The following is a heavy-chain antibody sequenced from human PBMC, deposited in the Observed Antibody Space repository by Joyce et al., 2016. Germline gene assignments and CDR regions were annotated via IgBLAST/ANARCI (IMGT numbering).Heavy chain of an antibody. V-gene: IGHV3-7*03. J-gene: IGHJ4*02. D-gene: IGHD7-27*01. CDR3: ARANWGRSDY. Sequence: DVQLVESGGGLVQPGESLILSCAGSGFTFSIFWMSWVRLVLGKGQEWVANINKEGSEVYYVDSVKGRFTISRDNAKNLLDLQMDSLRDEDTAVYYCARANWGRSDYWGQRNLVTVSS. CDR1: GFTFSIFW. CDR2: INKEGSEV.